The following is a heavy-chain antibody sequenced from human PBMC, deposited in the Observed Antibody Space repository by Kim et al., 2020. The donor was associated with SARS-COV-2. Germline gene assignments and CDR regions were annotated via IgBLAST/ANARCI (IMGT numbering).Heavy chain of an antibody. V-gene: IGHV3-33*06. D-gene: IGHD2-15*01. CDR3: AKELLKGYCSGGSCHVTSSYYCCYGMDV. Sequence: GGSLRLSCAASGFTFSSYGMHWVRQAPGKGLEWVAVIWYDGSNKYYADSVKGRFTISRDNSKNTLYLQMNSLRAEDTAVYYCAKELLKGYCSGGSCHVTSSYYCCYGMDVWGQGTTVTVSS. CDR2: IWYDGSNK. J-gene: IGHJ6*02. CDR1: GFTFSSYG.